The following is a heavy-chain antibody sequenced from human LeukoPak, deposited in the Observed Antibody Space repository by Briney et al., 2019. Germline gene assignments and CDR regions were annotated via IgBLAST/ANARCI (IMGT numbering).Heavy chain of an antibody. V-gene: IGHV3-15*07. CDR3: ATANSRYCSGGSCYPFDY. J-gene: IGHJ4*02. D-gene: IGHD2-15*01. CDR1: GFTFSNAW. CDR2: IKTKTEGGTT. Sequence: GGSLRLSCAASGFTFSNAWMNWVRQAPGKGLEWVGRIKTKTEGGTTDYAAPVKGRFTISRYDSENMLYLQMNSLRTEDTAVYYSATANSRYCSGGSCYPFDYWGQGTRVTVSS.